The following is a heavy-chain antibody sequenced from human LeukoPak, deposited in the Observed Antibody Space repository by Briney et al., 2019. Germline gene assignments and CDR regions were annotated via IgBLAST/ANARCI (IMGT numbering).Heavy chain of an antibody. D-gene: IGHD2-15*01. Sequence: PGGSLRLSCIASGFTFSNYVMHWVRQAPGRGLEWVANIYQDGSEQHYVDSVKGRFTISRDNAKNSLYLQMNSLRAEDTAVYYCTRRAGGSSRRDYWGQGTLVTVSS. CDR3: TRRAGGSSRRDY. CDR2: IYQDGSEQ. V-gene: IGHV3-7*05. CDR1: GFTFSNYV. J-gene: IGHJ4*02.